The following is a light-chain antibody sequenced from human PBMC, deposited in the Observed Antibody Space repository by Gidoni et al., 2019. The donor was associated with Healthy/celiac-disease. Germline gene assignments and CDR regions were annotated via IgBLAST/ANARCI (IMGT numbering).Light chain of an antibody. Sequence: EIVLTQSPGTLSLSPGERATLSCRASQSVSSSYLAWYQQKPGQAPRLLIYGASSRATGIQDRFSGSGSGTDFTLTISRLEPEDFAVYYCQQYGSSPPYSFXQXTKLEIK. CDR1: QSVSSSY. V-gene: IGKV3-20*01. CDR2: GAS. CDR3: QQYGSSPPYS. J-gene: IGKJ2*03.